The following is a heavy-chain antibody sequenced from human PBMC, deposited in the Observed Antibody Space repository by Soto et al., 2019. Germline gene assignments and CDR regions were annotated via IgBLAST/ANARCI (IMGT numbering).Heavy chain of an antibody. CDR1: GFTVSSNY. Sequence: GGSLRLSCAASGFTVSSNYMSWVRQAPGKGLEWVSVIYSGGSTYYADSVKGRFTISRDNSKNTLYLQMNSLRAEDTAVYDCAGDYDIPLRFDYRGQRTLVTVSS. CDR3: AGDYDIPLRFDY. D-gene: IGHD3-9*01. J-gene: IGHJ4*02. CDR2: IYSGGST. V-gene: IGHV3-53*01.